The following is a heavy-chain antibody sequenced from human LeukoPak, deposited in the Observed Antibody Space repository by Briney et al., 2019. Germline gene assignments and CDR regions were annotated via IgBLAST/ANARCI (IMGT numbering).Heavy chain of an antibody. V-gene: IGHV3-30*18. D-gene: IGHD6-13*01. CDR2: ISYDGSNK. Sequence: GSSLRLFCAASGFTFSSYGMHWVRQAPGKGREWVAVISYDGSNKYYADSVKRRFTSSRDNSKNTLYLQMNSLRAEDTAVYHCAKDKYSPVRSMSEAAYYFDFWGPGTLVTVSS. CDR1: GFTFSSYG. CDR3: AKDKYSPVRSMSEAAYYFDF. J-gene: IGHJ4*02.